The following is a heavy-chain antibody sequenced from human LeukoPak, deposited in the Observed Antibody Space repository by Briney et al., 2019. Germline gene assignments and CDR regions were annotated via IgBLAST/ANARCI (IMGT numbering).Heavy chain of an antibody. D-gene: IGHD6-6*01. Sequence: GASVKVSCKASGYTFTSYGISWVRQAPGQGLEWMGWISAYNGNTDYAQKLQGRVTMTTDTSTSTAYTELRSLRSDDTAVYYCARNLRQLGCEYWGQGTLVTVSS. V-gene: IGHV1-18*01. CDR2: ISAYNGNT. CDR1: GYTFTSYG. CDR3: ARNLRQLGCEY. J-gene: IGHJ4*02.